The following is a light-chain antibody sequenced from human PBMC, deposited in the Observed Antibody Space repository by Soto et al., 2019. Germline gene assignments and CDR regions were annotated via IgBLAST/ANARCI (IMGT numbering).Light chain of an antibody. J-gene: IGKJ5*01. CDR1: QGISSA. CDR3: QQFNSYPIT. CDR2: DAS. V-gene: IGKV1-13*02. Sequence: AIHLTQSPSSLSASVGDRVTITCRASQGISSALAWCQQKPGKPPKLLLYDASSLESGVPSRFSGSGSGTDFTLTISSLQPEDYANYYCQQFNSYPITFGQGTRLEIK.